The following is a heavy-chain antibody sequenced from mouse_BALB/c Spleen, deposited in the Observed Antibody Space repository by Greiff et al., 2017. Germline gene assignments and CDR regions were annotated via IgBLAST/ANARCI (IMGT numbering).Heavy chain of an antibody. J-gene: IGHJ3*01. CDR1: GFTFSSFG. Sequence: EVMLVESGGGLVQPGGSRKLSCAASGFTFSSFGMHWVRQAPEKGLEWVAYISSGSSTIYYADTVKGRFTISRDNPKNTLFLQMTSLRSEDTAMYYCARQEFITTAWFAYWGQGTLVTVSA. CDR3: ARQEFITTAWFAY. CDR2: ISSGSSTI. V-gene: IGHV5-17*02. D-gene: IGHD1-2*01.